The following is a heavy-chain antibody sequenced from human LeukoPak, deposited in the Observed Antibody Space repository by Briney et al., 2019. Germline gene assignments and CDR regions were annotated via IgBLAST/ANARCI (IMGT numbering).Heavy chain of an antibody. CDR2: INPDSGGT. CDR3: ARDWVSSSSWYVEYFQH. Sequence: VASVKVSCKASGYTFTGYYMHWVRQAPGQGLEWMGWINPDSGGTNSAQKFQGRVTMTRDTSISTAYMELSRLRSDDTAVYYCARDWVSSSSWYVEYFQHWGQGTLVTVSS. D-gene: IGHD6-13*01. V-gene: IGHV1-2*02. J-gene: IGHJ1*01. CDR1: GYTFTGYY.